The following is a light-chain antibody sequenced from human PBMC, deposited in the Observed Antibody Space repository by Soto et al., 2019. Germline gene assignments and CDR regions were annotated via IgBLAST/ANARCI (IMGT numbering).Light chain of an antibody. CDR1: QIVSSN. V-gene: IGKV3-15*01. CDR3: QQYNNWWT. J-gene: IGKJ1*01. Sequence: EIVMTQSPATLSVSPGERATLSCRASQIVSSNLAWYQQKPGQAPRLLIYGASTRATGIPARFSGSGSGTEFTLTISSLQSEDFAVYYCQQYNNWWTFGQGTKVE. CDR2: GAS.